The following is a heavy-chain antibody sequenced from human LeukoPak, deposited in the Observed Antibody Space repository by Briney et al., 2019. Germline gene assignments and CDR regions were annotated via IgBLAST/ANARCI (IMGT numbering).Heavy chain of an antibody. CDR3: ASGSNSGYNY. Sequence: AGGSLRFSCAASGFIVSSNYVNWVRQAPGKGLEWVSVIYSGGSTYYADSVKGRFTISRDNSDNTVYLQMNSLTADDTAVYYCASGSNSGYNYWGQGTLVTVSS. CDR2: IYSGGST. D-gene: IGHD3-9*01. CDR1: GFIVSSNY. J-gene: IGHJ4*02. V-gene: IGHV3-53*01.